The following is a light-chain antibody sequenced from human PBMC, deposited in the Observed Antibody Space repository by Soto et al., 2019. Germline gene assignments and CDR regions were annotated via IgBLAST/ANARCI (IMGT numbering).Light chain of an antibody. Sequence: QPVLTQPPSASGTPGQRVTISCSGSGSNIGSNTVDWYQQLPGTAPKLLIYSTNQRPSGVPDRFSGSKSGTSASLAISGLQSEDEAHYYCAAWDDSLNGRVFGGGTKVTVL. CDR1: GSNIGSNT. V-gene: IGLV1-44*01. CDR3: AAWDDSLNGRV. J-gene: IGLJ3*02. CDR2: STN.